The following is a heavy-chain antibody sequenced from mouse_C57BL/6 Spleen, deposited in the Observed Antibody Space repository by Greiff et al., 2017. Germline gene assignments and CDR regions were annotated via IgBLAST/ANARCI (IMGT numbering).Heavy chain of an antibody. CDR2: IYPGDGDT. CDR1: GYAFSSSW. J-gene: IGHJ1*03. D-gene: IGHD1-1*01. Sequence: VKLMESGPELVKPGASVKISCKASGYAFSSSWMNWVKQRPGKGLEWIGRIYPGDGDTNYNGKFKGKATLTADKSSSTAYMQLSSLTSEDSAVYCCARVGTTVGYFDVWGTGTTVTVSS. V-gene: IGHV1-82*01. CDR3: ARVGTTVGYFDV.